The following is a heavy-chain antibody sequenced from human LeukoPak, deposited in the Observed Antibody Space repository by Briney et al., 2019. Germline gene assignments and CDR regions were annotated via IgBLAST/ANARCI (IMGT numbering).Heavy chain of an antibody. J-gene: IGHJ4*02. D-gene: IGHD3-10*01. CDR3: ARELYASGSEFDL. Sequence: SETLSLTCTVSGGSIATYYWSWIRQPAGKGLEWIGRISASGSTNYNPSLKSRATMSVDTSTKQVSLKVTSLTAADTAVYYCARELYASGSEFDLWGQGILVIVSS. CDR2: ISASGST. V-gene: IGHV4-4*07. CDR1: GGSIATYY.